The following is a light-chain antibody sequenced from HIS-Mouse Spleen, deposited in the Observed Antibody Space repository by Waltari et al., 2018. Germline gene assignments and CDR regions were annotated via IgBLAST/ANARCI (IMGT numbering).Light chain of an antibody. CDR3: MIWHSSAVV. CDR1: SGINVGTYR. CDR2: YKSDSDK. V-gene: IGLV5-45*03. J-gene: IGLJ2*01. Sequence: QAVLTQPSSLSASPGASASLTCTLRSGINVGTYRISWYQHKPGSPPQYLLRYKSDSDKQQGSGVPSRFSGSKDASANAGILLISGLQSEDEADYYCMIWHSSAVVFGGGTKLTVL.